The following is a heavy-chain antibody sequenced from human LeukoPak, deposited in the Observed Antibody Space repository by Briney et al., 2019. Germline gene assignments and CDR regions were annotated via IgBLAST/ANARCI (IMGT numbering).Heavy chain of an antibody. V-gene: IGHV3-30*03. Sequence: GGSLRLSCAASGFTFSSYSMNWVRQAPGKGLEWVAVISYGGTKEYYADSVKGRFTISKDNSKNTLYLQMNSLRHEDAAVYYCARNKPITAFFGMDVWGQGTTVIVSS. D-gene: IGHD6-6*01. CDR3: ARNKPITAFFGMDV. CDR2: ISYGGTKE. CDR1: GFTFSSYS. J-gene: IGHJ6*02.